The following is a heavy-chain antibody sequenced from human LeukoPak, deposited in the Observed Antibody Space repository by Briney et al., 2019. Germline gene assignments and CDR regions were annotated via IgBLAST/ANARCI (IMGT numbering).Heavy chain of an antibody. CDR3: ARSSGNDAFDI. V-gene: IGHV4-59*04. J-gene: IGHJ3*02. D-gene: IGHD6-19*01. CDR1: GGSISSYY. CDR2: IYYNGST. Sequence: SETLSLTCTVSGGSISSYYWSWIRQPPGKGLEWIGYIYYNGSTYYNPSLKSRVTISVDTSKNQFSLKLSSVTAADTAVYYCARSSGNDAFDIWGQGTMVTVSS.